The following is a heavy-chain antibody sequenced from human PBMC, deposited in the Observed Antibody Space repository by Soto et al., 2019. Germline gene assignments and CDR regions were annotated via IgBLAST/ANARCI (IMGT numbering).Heavy chain of an antibody. V-gene: IGHV4-39*01. Sequence: ETLSLTCTVSGGSISSSSYYWGWIRQPPGKGLEWIGSIYYSGSTYYNPSLKSRVTISVDTSKNQFSLKLSSVTAADTAVYYCARRKYGNIDYWGQGTLVTVSS. CDR3: ARRKYGNIDY. CDR2: IYYSGST. D-gene: IGHD4-17*01. J-gene: IGHJ4*02. CDR1: GGSISSSSYY.